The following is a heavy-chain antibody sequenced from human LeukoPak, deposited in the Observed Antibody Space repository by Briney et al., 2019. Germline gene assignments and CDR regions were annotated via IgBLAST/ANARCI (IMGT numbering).Heavy chain of an antibody. CDR1: GFTFSSYA. Sequence: GGSLRLSCSASGFTFSSYAMHWVRQAPGKGLEYVSAISSSGGSTYYADSVKGRFTISRDNSKNTLYLQMSSLRAEDTAVYYCMNGKQLVPPFDHWGQGTLVTVSS. J-gene: IGHJ4*02. CDR3: MNGKQLVPPFDH. CDR2: ISSSGGST. V-gene: IGHV3-64D*06. D-gene: IGHD6-6*01.